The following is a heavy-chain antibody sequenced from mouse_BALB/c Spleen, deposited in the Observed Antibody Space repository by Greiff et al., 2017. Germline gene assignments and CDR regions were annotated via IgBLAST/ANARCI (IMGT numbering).Heavy chain of an antibody. J-gene: IGHJ4*01. CDR2: ISSGSSTI. D-gene: IGHD2-3*01. CDR1: GFTFSSFG. Sequence: EVQVVESGGGLVQPGGSRKLSCAASGFTFSSFGMHWVRQAPEKGLEWVAYISSGSSTIYYADTVKGRFTISRDNPKNTLFLQMTSLRSEDTAMYYCAREGDGYYAMDYWGQGTSVTVSS. CDR3: AREGDGYYAMDY. V-gene: IGHV5-17*02.